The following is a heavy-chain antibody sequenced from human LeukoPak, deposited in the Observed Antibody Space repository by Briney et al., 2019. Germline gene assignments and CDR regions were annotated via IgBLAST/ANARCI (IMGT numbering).Heavy chain of an antibody. CDR3: ARGRHYDFWSGYYLIGGFDY. Sequence: PSETLSLTCTVSGGSISSSSYYWGWIRQPPGKGLEWIGSIYHSGSTYYNPSLKSRVTISVDTSKNQFSLKLSSVTAADTAVYYCARGRHYDFWSGYYLIGGFDYWGQGTLVTVSS. J-gene: IGHJ4*02. CDR2: IYHSGST. V-gene: IGHV4-39*07. D-gene: IGHD3-3*01. CDR1: GGSISSSSYY.